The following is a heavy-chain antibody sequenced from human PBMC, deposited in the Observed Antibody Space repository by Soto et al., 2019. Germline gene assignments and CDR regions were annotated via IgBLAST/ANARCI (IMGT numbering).Heavy chain of an antibody. J-gene: IGHJ4*02. CDR1: GVPISSYA. CDR2: ISGSDDGT. Sequence: GGSLRLSCGAAGVPISSYAMSWVRHAPGKGLEWVSSISGSDDGTYYADSVKGRFTISRDNSINTLYLHMNSLRAEDTAVYYCAKDRSSGWYESFDYWGQGNLVTVSS. CDR3: AKDRSSGWYESFDY. V-gene: IGHV3-23*01. D-gene: IGHD6-19*01.